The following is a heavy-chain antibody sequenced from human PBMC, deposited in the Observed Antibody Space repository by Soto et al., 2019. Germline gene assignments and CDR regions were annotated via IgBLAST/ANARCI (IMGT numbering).Heavy chain of an antibody. CDR1: GGSITSYY. D-gene: IGHD1-26*01. J-gene: IGHJ4*02. CDR2: IYYSGTT. CDR3: ARRETQGPIDY. V-gene: IGHV4-59*04. Sequence: SETLSLTCTVSGGSITSYYWSWIRQPPGKGLEWIGYIYYSGTTYYNPSLKSRVTMSVDTSKNQFSLKLTSVTAVDTAVYYCARRETQGPIDYWGQGTLVT.